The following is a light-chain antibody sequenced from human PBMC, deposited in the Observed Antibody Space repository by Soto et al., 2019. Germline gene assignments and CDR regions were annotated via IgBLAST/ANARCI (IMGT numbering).Light chain of an antibody. J-gene: IGKJ1*01. CDR1: QSISW. CDR3: QPYDRHWR. Sequence: DIQMTKSPSTLSASLGDTVTITCRASQSISWLAWYQQKPGKAPGLLIYGASTLQRGVPSRFSGSGSGTQFALTINSLQPDDFATYYCQPYDRHWRFAQGTKVDI. V-gene: IGKV1-5*01. CDR2: GAS.